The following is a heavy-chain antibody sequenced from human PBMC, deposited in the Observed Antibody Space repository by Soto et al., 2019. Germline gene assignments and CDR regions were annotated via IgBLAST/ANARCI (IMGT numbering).Heavy chain of an antibody. CDR2: ISYDGRNK. Sequence: QVQLVESGGGVVQPGRSLRLSCAASGFTFSSYGMHWVRQAPGKGLEWVAVISYDGRNKYYADSVKGRFTISRDNSKNTLYLQMNSLRAEDTAVYYCAKVYSRGWYGARDAFDIWGQGTMVTVSS. D-gene: IGHD6-19*01. CDR1: GFTFSSYG. CDR3: AKVYSRGWYGARDAFDI. J-gene: IGHJ3*02. V-gene: IGHV3-30*18.